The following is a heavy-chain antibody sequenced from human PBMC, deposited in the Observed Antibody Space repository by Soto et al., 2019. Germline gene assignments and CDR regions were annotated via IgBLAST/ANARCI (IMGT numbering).Heavy chain of an antibody. D-gene: IGHD2-15*01. V-gene: IGHV1-46*01. J-gene: IGHJ1*01. CDR2: VNPSGGST. CDR1: GFTLLNDY. Sequence: QVQLVQSGAEVKKPGASVKVSCKASGFTLLNDYIHWVRQAPRQGLEWMGVVNPSGGSTNYAQKFQGRITMTRDTSTSTVYMDLSSLTSEDTAVYYCAREENCSDGICYSEYFQRWGQGTLVTVSS. CDR3: AREENCSDGICYSEYFQR.